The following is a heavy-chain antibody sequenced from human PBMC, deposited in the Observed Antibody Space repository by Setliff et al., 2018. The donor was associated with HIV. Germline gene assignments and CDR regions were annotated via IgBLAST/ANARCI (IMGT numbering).Heavy chain of an antibody. CDR1: GITFSSYW. Sequence: GGSLRLSCVASGITFSSYWMSWVRQAPGKGLEWVANIKQDGSERSYVDSVKGRFTISRDNAKNSLYLQMNSLRAEDTAVYYCARDPVATIPRGFDIWGQGTMVTVSS. D-gene: IGHD5-12*01. CDR3: ARDPVATIPRGFDI. CDR2: IKQDGSER. J-gene: IGHJ3*02. V-gene: IGHV3-7*01.